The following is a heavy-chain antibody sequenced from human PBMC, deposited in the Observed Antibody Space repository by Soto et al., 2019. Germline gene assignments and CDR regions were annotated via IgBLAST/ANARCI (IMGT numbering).Heavy chain of an antibody. CDR2: IIPIFGTA. CDR1: GGTFSSYA. Sequence: SVKVSCKASGGTFSSYAISWVRQAPGQGLEWMGGIIPIFGTANYAQKFQGRVTITADESTSTAYMELSSLRSEDTAVYYCARDPSAVVVAATLGPNWFDPWGQGTLVTVSS. V-gene: IGHV1-69*13. D-gene: IGHD2-15*01. J-gene: IGHJ5*02. CDR3: ARDPSAVVVAATLGPNWFDP.